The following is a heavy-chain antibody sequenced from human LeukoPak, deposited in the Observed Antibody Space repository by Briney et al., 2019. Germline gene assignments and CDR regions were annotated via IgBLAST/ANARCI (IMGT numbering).Heavy chain of an antibody. CDR2: IIPIFGTA. CDR3: AREAHSSGWSITYYYYYMDV. CDR1: GGTFSSYA. D-gene: IGHD6-19*01. V-gene: IGHV1-69*05. Sequence: SVKVSCKASGGTFSSYAISWVRQAPGQGLEWMGGIIPIFGTANYAQKLQGRVTMTTDTSTSTAYMELRSLRSDDTAVYYCAREAHSSGWSITYYYYYMDVWGKGTTVTVSS. J-gene: IGHJ6*03.